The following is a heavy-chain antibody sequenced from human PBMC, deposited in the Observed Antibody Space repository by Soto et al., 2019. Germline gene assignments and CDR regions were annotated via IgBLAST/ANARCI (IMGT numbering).Heavy chain of an antibody. CDR1: GYTFTSYA. CDR2: INAGNGNT. Sequence: QVQLVQSGAEVKKPGASVKVSCEASGYTFTSYAMHWVRQAPGQRLEWMGWINAGNGNTKCSQKFQGRVTISRDTSASTTYMELSSLRSEDTAVYYCAGAPAAAGKEVGWYFDLWGRGTLVTVSS. J-gene: IGHJ2*01. V-gene: IGHV1-3*01. D-gene: IGHD6-13*01. CDR3: AGAPAAAGKEVGWYFDL.